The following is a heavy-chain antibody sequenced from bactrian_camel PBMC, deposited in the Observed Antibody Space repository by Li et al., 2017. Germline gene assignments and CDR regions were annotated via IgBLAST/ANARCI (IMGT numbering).Heavy chain of an antibody. D-gene: IGHD6*01. Sequence: HVQLVESGGGSVQPGGSLRLACVASGYSGIGYTLAWFRQVPGKEREGVARIATGSGNTYYAYSVKGRFTISRDNAKNTLFLDMNNLEPENTAMYYCAADTVRWTCSWFKTDYPHWGQGTQVTVS. CDR2: IATGSGNT. CDR1: GYSGIGYT. V-gene: IGHV3S1*01. J-gene: IGHJ4*01. CDR3: AADTVRWTCSWFKTDYPH.